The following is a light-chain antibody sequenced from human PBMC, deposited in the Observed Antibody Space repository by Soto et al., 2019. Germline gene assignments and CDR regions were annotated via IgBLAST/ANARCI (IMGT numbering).Light chain of an antibody. CDR2: DVS. Sequence: QSVLTQPASVSGSPGQSITISCTGTSSDVGRYNYVSWYQQHPGKAPKPLIYDVSNRPSGVSNRFSGSKSGNTASLTVSGLQDEDEADYYCSSHTSSNSVAFGGGTKVTVL. J-gene: IGLJ2*01. CDR1: SSDVGRYNY. V-gene: IGLV2-14*03. CDR3: SSHTSSNSVA.